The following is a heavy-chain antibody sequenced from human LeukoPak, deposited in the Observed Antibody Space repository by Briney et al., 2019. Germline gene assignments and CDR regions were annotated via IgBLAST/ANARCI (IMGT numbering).Heavy chain of an antibody. CDR1: GFTFSSYA. V-gene: IGHV3-23*01. J-gene: IGHJ4*02. CDR3: AKKARIVPAAMVDY. Sequence: PGGSLRLSCAASGFTFSSYAMSWVRQAPGKGLEWVSAISGSGGSTYYADSVKGRFTISRDNSKNTLYLQVNSLRAEDTAVYYCAKKARIVPAAMVDYWGQGTLVTVSS. CDR2: ISGSGGST. D-gene: IGHD2-2*01.